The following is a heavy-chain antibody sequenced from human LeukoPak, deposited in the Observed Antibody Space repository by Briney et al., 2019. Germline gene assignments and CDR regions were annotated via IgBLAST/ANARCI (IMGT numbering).Heavy chain of an antibody. J-gene: IGHJ4*02. D-gene: IGHD3-10*01. CDR3: AKEFGTMVQGVIDHFDY. CDR1: GFTFSSYA. V-gene: IGHV3-23*01. Sequence: GGSLRLSCAASGFTFSSYAMSWVRQAPGKGLEWVSAISGSGGSTYYADSVKGRFTISRDNSKNTLYLQMNSLRAEDTAVYYCAKEFGTMVQGVIDHFDYWGQGTLVTVSS. CDR2: ISGSGGST.